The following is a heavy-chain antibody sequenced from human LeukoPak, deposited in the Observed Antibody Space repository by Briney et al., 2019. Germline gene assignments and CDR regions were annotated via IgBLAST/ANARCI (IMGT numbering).Heavy chain of an antibody. CDR3: ARGGTYYYDSSGYYLSAFDAFDI. V-gene: IGHV3-33*08. CDR1: GFTFSSYA. J-gene: IGHJ3*02. Sequence: GGSLRLSCAASGFTFSSYAMSWVRQAPGKGLEWVAVIWYDGSNKYYADSVKGRFTISRDNSKNTLYLQMNSLRAEDTAVYYCARGGTYYYDSSGYYLSAFDAFDIWGQGTMVTVSS. CDR2: IWYDGSNK. D-gene: IGHD3-22*01.